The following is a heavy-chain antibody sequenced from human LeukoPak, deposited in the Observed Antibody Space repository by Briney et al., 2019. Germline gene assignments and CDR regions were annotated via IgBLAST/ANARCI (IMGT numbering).Heavy chain of an antibody. CDR1: GGSFSGYY. D-gene: IGHD3-10*02. CDR2: INHSGST. J-gene: IGHJ4*02. Sequence: PSETLSLTCAVYGGSFSGYYWSWIRQPPGKGLGWIGEINHSGSTNYNPSLKSRVTISVDTSENQFSLKLSSVTAADTAVYYCARGVFGELLSERAYFDYWGQGTLVTVSS. CDR3: ARGVFGELLSERAYFDY. V-gene: IGHV4-34*01.